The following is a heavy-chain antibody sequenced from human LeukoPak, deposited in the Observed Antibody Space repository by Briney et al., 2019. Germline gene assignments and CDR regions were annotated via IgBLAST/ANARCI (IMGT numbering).Heavy chain of an antibody. D-gene: IGHD5-12*01. CDR3: ARLSSYDYSILDY. V-gene: IGHV4-39*07. CDR2: LYYSGNT. Sequence: PSETLSLTCTVSGGSISSSSYYWGWIRQPPGKGLEWIGSLYYSGNTYYNPSLKSRVTMSVDTSKNQFSLKLTSVTAADTAVYYCARLSSYDYSILDYWGQGILVTVSS. J-gene: IGHJ4*02. CDR1: GGSISSSSYY.